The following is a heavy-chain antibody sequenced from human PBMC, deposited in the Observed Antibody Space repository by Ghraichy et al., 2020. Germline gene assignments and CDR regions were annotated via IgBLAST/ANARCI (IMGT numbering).Heavy chain of an antibody. CDR1: GFTFSSYS. CDR2: ISSSSSYI. CDR3: ARGVRSHRWYSSSSIPFDY. Sequence: GGSLRLSCAASGFTFSSYSMNWVRQAPGKGLEWVSSISSSSSYIYYADSVKGRFTISRDNAKNSLYLQMNSLRAEDTAVYYCARGVRSHRWYSSSSIPFDYWGQGTLVTVSS. J-gene: IGHJ4*02. D-gene: IGHD6-6*01. V-gene: IGHV3-21*01.